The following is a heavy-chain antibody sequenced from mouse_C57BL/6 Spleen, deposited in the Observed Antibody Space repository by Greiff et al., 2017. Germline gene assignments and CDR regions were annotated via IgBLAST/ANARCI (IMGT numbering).Heavy chain of an antibody. Sequence: EVKLQESGPGLVKPSPSLTLTCSVSGYSITSGYYWNWIRQFPGNKLEWMGYISYDGSNNYNPSLKNRNSITRDTSKNQFFLKLNSVTTEDTATYYCARGDYDETMDYWGQGTSVTVS. CDR1: GYSITSGYY. D-gene: IGHD2-4*01. CDR3: ARGDYDETMDY. V-gene: IGHV3-6*01. J-gene: IGHJ4*01. CDR2: ISYDGSN.